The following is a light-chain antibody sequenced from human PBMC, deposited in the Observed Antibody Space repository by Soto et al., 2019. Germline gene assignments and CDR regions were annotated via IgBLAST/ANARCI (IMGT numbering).Light chain of an antibody. CDR2: GES. V-gene: IGKV3-15*01. Sequence: IVMTKSPATLSVYPWXRANLSCRSSHNGRSHLAXYQQKTGKPTRLLIYGESTRATGIQARLSGSGSGKEFTLNISNLQSEEFAVYFCKQYHNWPPITFGQGTRLEIK. CDR1: HNGRSH. CDR3: KQYHNWPPIT. J-gene: IGKJ5*01.